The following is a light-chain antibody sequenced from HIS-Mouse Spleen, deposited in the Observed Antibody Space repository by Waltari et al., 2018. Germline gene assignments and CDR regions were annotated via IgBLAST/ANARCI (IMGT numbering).Light chain of an antibody. CDR2: RNN. V-gene: IGLV1-47*01. CDR1: RSNLGSNY. Sequence: QSVLTQPPSASGTPGQRVTISCSGRRSNLGSNYVYWYQQLPGTAPKLLIYRNNQRPSGVPDRFSGSKSGTSASLAISGLRSEDEADYYCAAWDDSLSGYVFGTGTKVTVL. J-gene: IGLJ1*01. CDR3: AAWDDSLSGYV.